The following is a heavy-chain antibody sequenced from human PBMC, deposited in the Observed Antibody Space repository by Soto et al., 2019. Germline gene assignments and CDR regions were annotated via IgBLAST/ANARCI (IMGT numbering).Heavy chain of an antibody. V-gene: IGHV4-59*01. J-gene: IGHJ6*02. Sequence: SETLSLTCTVSGGSISSYYWSWIRQTPGKGLEWIGYIYLSDSTNYNPSLKSRVSISVDTSKNQFSLKLSSVTAADTAVYYCARERSTIFQAYYNYFGMDVWGQGTTVTVS. CDR2: IYLSDST. D-gene: IGHD3-3*01. CDR3: ARERSTIFQAYYNYFGMDV. CDR1: GGSISSYY.